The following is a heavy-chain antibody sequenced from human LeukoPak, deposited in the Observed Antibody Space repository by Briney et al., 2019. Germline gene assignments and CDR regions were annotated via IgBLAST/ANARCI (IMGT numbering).Heavy chain of an antibody. CDR3: ARDHYYDSSGIDY. J-gene: IGHJ4*02. D-gene: IGHD3-22*01. Sequence: SETLSLTCTVSGGSISGYYWSWIRQPAGKVLEWIGRIYTSGSTNYNPSLKSRVTMSVDTSKNQFSLKLSSVTAADTAVYYCARDHYYDSSGIDYWGQGTLVTVSS. V-gene: IGHV4-4*07. CDR2: IYTSGST. CDR1: GGSISGYY.